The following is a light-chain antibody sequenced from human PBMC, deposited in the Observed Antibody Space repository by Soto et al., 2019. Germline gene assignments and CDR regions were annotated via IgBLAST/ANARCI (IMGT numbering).Light chain of an antibody. CDR2: WAS. CDR1: QNILYSANNENY. CDR3: HQYYDIPFT. J-gene: IGKJ2*01. Sequence: DIVMTQSPDSLAVSLGERATINCKSSQNILYSANNENYLAWFQQKPGQPPKLLIYWASTRESGVPDRFSGSVSGTDFTLTISSLQAEDVAVYFCHQYYDIPFTFGQGTKLEIK. V-gene: IGKV4-1*01.